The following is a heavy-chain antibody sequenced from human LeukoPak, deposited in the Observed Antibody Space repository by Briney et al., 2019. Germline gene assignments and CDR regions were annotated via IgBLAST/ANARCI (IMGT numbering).Heavy chain of an antibody. D-gene: IGHD3-16*02. J-gene: IGHJ4*02. CDR3: ARGGSYRSFDY. V-gene: IGHV4-61*02. Sequence: SETLSLTCTVSGGSISSGSYYWSWIRQPAGKGLEWIGRIYTSGSTNYNPSLKSRVTISVDTSKNQFHLKLSSVTAADTAVYYCARGGSYRSFDYWGQGTLVTVSS. CDR1: GGSISSGSYY. CDR2: IYTSGST.